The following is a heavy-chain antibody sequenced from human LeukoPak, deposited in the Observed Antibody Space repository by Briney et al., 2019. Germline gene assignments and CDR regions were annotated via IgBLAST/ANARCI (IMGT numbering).Heavy chain of an antibody. D-gene: IGHD6-19*01. CDR3: ARVASGWFDY. CDR1: GGSISSYY. Sequence: SETLSPTCTVSGGSISSYYWSWIRQPPGKGLEWIGYIYYSGSTNYNPSLKSRVTISVDTSKNQFSLKLSSVTAADTAVYYCARVASGWFDYWGQGTLVTVSS. V-gene: IGHV4-59*01. J-gene: IGHJ4*02. CDR2: IYYSGST.